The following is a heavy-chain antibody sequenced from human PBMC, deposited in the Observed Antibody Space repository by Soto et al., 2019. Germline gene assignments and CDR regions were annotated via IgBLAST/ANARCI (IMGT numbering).Heavy chain of an antibody. J-gene: IGHJ6*02. CDR3: ARGPSVYYDFWSGGNYYYYGMDV. CDR2: IYYSGST. V-gene: IGHV4-31*03. CDR1: GGSISSGGYY. D-gene: IGHD3-3*01. Sequence: SETLSLTCTVSGGSISSGGYYWSWIRQHPGKGLEWIGYIYYSGSTYYNPSLKSRVTISVDTSKNQFSLKLSSVTAADTAVDYCARGPSVYYDFWSGGNYYYYGMDVWGQGTTVTVSS.